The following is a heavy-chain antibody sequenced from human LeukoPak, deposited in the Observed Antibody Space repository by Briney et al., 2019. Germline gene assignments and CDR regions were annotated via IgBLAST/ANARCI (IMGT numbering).Heavy chain of an antibody. CDR2: IKSDGST. Sequence: GGSLRLSCAASGFTFSSYWMHWVRQAPGKGLVWVSRIKSDGSTNYADSVKGRFAISRDNAKNTVSLQMNSLRAEDTGVYFCARAPSEIGGYYPEYFRHWGQGTLVTVSS. V-gene: IGHV3-74*01. D-gene: IGHD3-22*01. J-gene: IGHJ1*01. CDR1: GFTFSSYW. CDR3: ARAPSEIGGYYPEYFRH.